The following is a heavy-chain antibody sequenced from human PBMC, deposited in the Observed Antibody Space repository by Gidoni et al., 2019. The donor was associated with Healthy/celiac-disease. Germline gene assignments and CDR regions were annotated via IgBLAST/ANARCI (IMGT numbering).Heavy chain of an antibody. CDR3: ARAPLYCSSTSCYAPFDY. D-gene: IGHD2-2*01. Sequence: QVQLPQWGAGLLKPSETLSLTCAVSGGSFSCYYWNWIRQPPGKGLEWIGEINHSGSTNYNPSLKSRVTISVDTTKNQFSLKLSSVTAADTAVYYCARAPLYCSSTSCYAPFDYWGQGTLVTVSS. J-gene: IGHJ4*02. CDR1: GGSFSCYY. V-gene: IGHV4-34*01. CDR2: INHSGST.